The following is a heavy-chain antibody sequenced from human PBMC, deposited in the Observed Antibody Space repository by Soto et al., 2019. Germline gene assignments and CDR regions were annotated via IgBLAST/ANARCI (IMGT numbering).Heavy chain of an antibody. Sequence: TGGSLRLSSAASGFTFSSYSMNWVRQAPGKGLEWVSYISSSSSTIYYADSVKGRFTISRDNAKNSLYLQMNSLRAEDTAVYYCARDHAITYTDWYFDLWGRGTLVTVS. CDR3: ARDHAITYTDWYFDL. CDR1: GFTFSSYS. V-gene: IGHV3-48*01. CDR2: ISSSSSTI. D-gene: IGHD1-20*01. J-gene: IGHJ2*01.